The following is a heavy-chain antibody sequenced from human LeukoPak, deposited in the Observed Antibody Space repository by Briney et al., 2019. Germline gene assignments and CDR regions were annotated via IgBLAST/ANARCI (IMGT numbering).Heavy chain of an antibody. CDR2: TDHSGGA. CDR1: GGSLSGYL. Sequence: SETLSLTCAVYGGSLSGYLWTWIRQPPGKGLEWIWETDHSGGADYSPSLKSRLTISVDTSKNQFSLRLRSVTAADTAVYYCARVSYHHASGRASDYWGQGALITVSS. J-gene: IGHJ4*02. D-gene: IGHD3-10*01. CDR3: ARVSYHHASGRASDY. V-gene: IGHV4-34*01.